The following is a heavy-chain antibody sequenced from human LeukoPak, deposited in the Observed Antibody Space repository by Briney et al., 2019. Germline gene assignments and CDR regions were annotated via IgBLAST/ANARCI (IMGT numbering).Heavy chain of an antibody. CDR1: GFTFSSYA. V-gene: IGHV3-23*01. J-gene: IGHJ5*02. CDR2: ISGSGGST. Sequence: TGGSLRLSCAASGFTFSSYAMSWVRQAPGKGLEWVSAISGSGGSTYYADSVKGRFTISRDNSKNTLYLQMNSLRAEDTAVYYCAKVPDCSSTSCYKWFDPWGQGTLVTVSS. CDR3: AKVPDCSSTSCYKWFDP. D-gene: IGHD2-2*02.